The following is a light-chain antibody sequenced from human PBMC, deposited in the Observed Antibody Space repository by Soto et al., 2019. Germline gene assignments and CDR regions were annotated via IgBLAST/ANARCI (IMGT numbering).Light chain of an antibody. CDR2: DIP. J-gene: IGKJ1*01. CDR3: QQYNNWPQT. CDR1: PSVGTS. V-gene: IGKV3D-15*01. Sequence: EIMLPQSVTTLTMSTVDRATLSCGASPSVGTSEPCYQHKPAQGPRLLIYDIPETATGIPARFSGSGSGTELTRTISSLQSEDFAEYHCQQYNNWPQTFGQGSKV.